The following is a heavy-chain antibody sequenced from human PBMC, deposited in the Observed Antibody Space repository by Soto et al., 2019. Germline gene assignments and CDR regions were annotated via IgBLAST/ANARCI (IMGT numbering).Heavy chain of an antibody. J-gene: IGHJ4*02. D-gene: IGHD6-19*01. V-gene: IGHV3-7*03. CDR2: INEDGSKK. CDR1: GFTVSAKW. Sequence: DVQLVESGGALVQPGGSLGLSCAVSGFTVSAKWMSWVRQAPGKGLEWLANINEDGSKKFYVDSVKGRFTISKDNAKNSLSLQLGSLRADDTAVYYCAREMHLGSGWGDIDIWGRGTMVTGSS. CDR3: AREMHLGSGWGDIDI.